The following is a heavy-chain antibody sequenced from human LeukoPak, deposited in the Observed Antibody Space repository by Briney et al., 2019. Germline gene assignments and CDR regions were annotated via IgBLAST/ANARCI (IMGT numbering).Heavy chain of an antibody. J-gene: IGHJ6*03. CDR3: ARGSPLYYYGSGTYYKDYSYYYMDV. D-gene: IGHD3-10*01. CDR2: ISGSGGST. V-gene: IGHV3-23*01. CDR1: GFTFRKYA. Sequence: GGSLRLSCAASGFTFRKYAMSWVRQAPGKGLEWVSGISGSGGSTFYADSVKGRFTISRDNSKNTLYLQMSSLRAEDTAIYYCARGSPLYYYGSGTYYKDYSYYYMDVWGKGTTVTVSS.